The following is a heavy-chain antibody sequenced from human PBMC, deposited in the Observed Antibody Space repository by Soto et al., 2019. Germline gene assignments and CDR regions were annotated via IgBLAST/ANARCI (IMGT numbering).Heavy chain of an antibody. V-gene: IGHV3-66*01. D-gene: IGHD6-19*01. J-gene: IGHJ4*01. CDR3: ARLVAAVPGHYYFDY. CDR1: GITVSSNF. CDR2: IHSGGST. Sequence: EVQLVEXGGGLVQPGGSLRLSCEASGITVSSNFMTWVRQAPGKGLEWVSVIHSGGSTYSANSVKGRITIXXXXXXXXXXXXXXXXXXEDTXXYYCARLVAAVPGHYYFDYWGXX.